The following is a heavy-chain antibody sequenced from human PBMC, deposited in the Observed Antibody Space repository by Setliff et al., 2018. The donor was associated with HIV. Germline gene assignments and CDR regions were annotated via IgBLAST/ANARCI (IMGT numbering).Heavy chain of an antibody. CDR2: IYYSGST. CDR3: ARDQRKAVAGTYY. V-gene: IGHV4-59*11. Sequence: AETLALTCTVSGGSISSHYWSWIRQPPGKGLEWIGYIYYSGSTIYNPSLKSRVAISVDTSKNQFSLKLTSVTAADTAVYYCARDQRKAVAGTYYWGQGTLVTSPQ. CDR1: GGSISSHY. J-gene: IGHJ4*02. D-gene: IGHD6-19*01.